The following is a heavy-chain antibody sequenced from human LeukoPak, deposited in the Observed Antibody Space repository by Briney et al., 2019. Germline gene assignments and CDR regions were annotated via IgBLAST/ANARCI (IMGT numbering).Heavy chain of an antibody. Sequence: ASVKVSCKASGYTFTSYGISWVRQAPGQGLEWMGWISAYNGNTTYAQKLQGRVTMTTDTSTSTAYMELRSLRSEDTAVYYCARVPNYSSSSPYYFDYWGQGTLVTVSS. CDR2: ISAYNGNT. J-gene: IGHJ4*02. V-gene: IGHV1-18*01. D-gene: IGHD6-6*01. CDR3: ARVPNYSSSSPYYFDY. CDR1: GYTFTSYG.